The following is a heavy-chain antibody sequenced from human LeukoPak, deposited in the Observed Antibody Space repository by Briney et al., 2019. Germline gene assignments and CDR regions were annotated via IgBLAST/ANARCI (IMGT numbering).Heavy chain of an antibody. CDR1: GFTFSSYA. V-gene: IGHV3-23*01. Sequence: PGASLRLSCAASGFTFSSYAMSWARQAPGKGLKWVSDISGSGGNTYYADSVKGRFTISRDNSKNTLSLQMDSLRAEDTAVYYCAKGYDFLDYWGQGTLVTVSS. J-gene: IGHJ4*02. CDR2: ISGSGGNT. CDR3: AKGYDFLDY. D-gene: IGHD3-3*01.